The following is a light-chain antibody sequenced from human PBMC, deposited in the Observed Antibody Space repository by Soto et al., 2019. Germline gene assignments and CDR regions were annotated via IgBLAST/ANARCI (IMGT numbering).Light chain of an antibody. CDR3: QQYGISQNT. Sequence: ESVMTQSPATLSLSPGERATLSCRASQSVSSGYLAWYQQKPGQAHRLLIFGASNRATGIPDRFTGSGCGTDFTLTISRLEPEEFAVYCCQQYGISQNTFGQGTILEIK. CDR1: QSVSSGY. J-gene: IGKJ2*01. V-gene: IGKV3-20*01. CDR2: GAS.